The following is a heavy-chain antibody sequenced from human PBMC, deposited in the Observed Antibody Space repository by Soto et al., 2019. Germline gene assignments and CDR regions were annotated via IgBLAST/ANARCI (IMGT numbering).Heavy chain of an antibody. CDR3: ARVSMTWLPDY. CDR1: GFTFSSST. J-gene: IGHJ4*02. CDR2: ITGDGGGT. Sequence: GGSLRLSCAASGFTFSSSTMSWVRQAPGKGLEWVSAITGDGGGTSSADSVKGRFAISRDNSKNTLYLQMNSLRAEDTAVYYCARVSMTWLPDYWGQGTLVTVSS. V-gene: IGHV3-23*01. D-gene: IGHD2-21*02.